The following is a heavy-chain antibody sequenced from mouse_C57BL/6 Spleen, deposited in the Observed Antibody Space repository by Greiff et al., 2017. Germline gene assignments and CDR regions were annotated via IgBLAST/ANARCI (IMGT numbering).Heavy chain of an antibody. J-gene: IGHJ1*03. CDR2: ITPSSGYT. CDR1: GYTFPSYT. CDR3: ASEGYFDV. V-gene: IGHV1-4*01. Sequence: QVQLQQSGAELARPGASVKMSCKASGYTFPSYTMHWVKQRPGQGLAWIGYITPSSGYTQYNQKFKDKAQLTADKSSSTAYMQLSSLTAEDSAVYYCASEGYFDVWGTGTTVTVSS.